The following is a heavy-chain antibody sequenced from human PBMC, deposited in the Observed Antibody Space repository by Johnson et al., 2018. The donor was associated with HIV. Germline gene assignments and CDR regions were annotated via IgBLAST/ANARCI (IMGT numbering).Heavy chain of an antibody. Sequence: VQLVESGGGLVQPGGSLRLSCAASGFTFSSYAMSWVRQAPGKGLEWVSAISGSGGSTYYADSVKGRFTISRDNSKNTLYLQMNSLRGEDTAVYYCAKDSMGFNWNQFEAFDMWGQGTMVTVSS. CDR2: ISGSGGST. CDR3: AKDSMGFNWNQFEAFDM. V-gene: IGHV3-23*04. J-gene: IGHJ3*02. CDR1: GFTFSSYA. D-gene: IGHD1-20*01.